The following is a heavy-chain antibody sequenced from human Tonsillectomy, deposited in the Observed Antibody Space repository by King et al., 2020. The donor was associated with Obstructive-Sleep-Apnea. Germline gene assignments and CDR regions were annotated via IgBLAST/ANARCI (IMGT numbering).Heavy chain of an antibody. Sequence: QLQESGPGLVKPSQTLSLTCTVSGGSISSGDYYWSWIRQHPGKGLEWIGYISYSGSTHYKPSLKSRVAISVDTPKNQFSLKLRSVTAADTAVYYCARDSPPAKFYYGMDVWGQGTTVTVSS. CDR2: ISYSGST. D-gene: IGHD4/OR15-4a*01. CDR1: GGSISSGDYY. J-gene: IGHJ6*02. V-gene: IGHV4-31*03. CDR3: ARDSPPAKFYYGMDV.